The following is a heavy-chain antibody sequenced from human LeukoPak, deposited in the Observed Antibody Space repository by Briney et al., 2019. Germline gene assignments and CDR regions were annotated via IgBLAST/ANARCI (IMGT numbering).Heavy chain of an antibody. CDR3: AKDASIAVAGRGTYYYYGMDV. CDR2: ISWNSGSI. J-gene: IGHJ6*02. CDR1: GFTFDDYA. D-gene: IGHD6-19*01. V-gene: IGHV3-9*01. Sequence: TGGSLRLSCAASGFTFDDYAMHWVRQAPGKGLEWVSGISWNSGSIGYADSVKGRFTISRDNANNPLYLQMNSLRAEDTALYYCAKDASIAVAGRGTYYYYGMDVWGQGTTVTVSS.